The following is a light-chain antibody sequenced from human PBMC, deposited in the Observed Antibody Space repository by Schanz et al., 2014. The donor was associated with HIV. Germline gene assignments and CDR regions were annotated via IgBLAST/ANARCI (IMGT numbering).Light chain of an antibody. J-gene: IGKJ2*01. CDR3: QQYHNWPPST. Sequence: EIVMTQSPATLSVSPGERAKFSCRASQSVSNNLAWYQQKPGQAPRLLIYRESTRATGIPARFSGSGSGTEFTLTISSLESEDSAVYYCQQYHNWPPSTFGQGTKLEIK. V-gene: IGKV3-15*01. CDR1: QSVSNN. CDR2: RES.